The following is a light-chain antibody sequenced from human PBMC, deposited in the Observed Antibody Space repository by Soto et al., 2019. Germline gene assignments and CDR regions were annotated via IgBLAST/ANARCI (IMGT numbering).Light chain of an antibody. CDR2: GAS. CDR1: QSVRSN. V-gene: IGKV3-20*01. CDR3: QQYGSSLWT. Sequence: ESVFTQSPGTLSLSPGERATLSCRASQSVRSNLAWYQQKPGQAPRLLIYGASSRATGIPDRFSGSGSGTDFTLTISRLEPEDFAVYYCQQYGSSLWTFGQGTKVDIK. J-gene: IGKJ1*01.